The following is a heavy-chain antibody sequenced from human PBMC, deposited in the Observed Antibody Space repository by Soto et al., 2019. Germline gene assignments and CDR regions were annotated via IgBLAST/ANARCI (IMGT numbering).Heavy chain of an antibody. D-gene: IGHD3-22*01. CDR2: INSDGSST. CDR1: GFTFSSYW. V-gene: IGHV3-74*01. Sequence: GESLTISCAASGFTFSSYWMHWVRQAPGKGLVWVSRINSDGSSTSYADSVKGRFTISRDNAKNTLYLQMNSLRAEDTAVYYCARGPYYYDSSGPWGYFDLWGRGTLVTVSS. J-gene: IGHJ2*01. CDR3: ARGPYYYDSSGPWGYFDL.